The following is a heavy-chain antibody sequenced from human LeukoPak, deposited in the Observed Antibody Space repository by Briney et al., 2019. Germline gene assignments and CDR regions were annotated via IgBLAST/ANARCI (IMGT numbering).Heavy chain of an antibody. J-gene: IGHJ6*04. V-gene: IGHV3-9*01. Sequence: GGSLRLSCAASGFTFDDYAMHWVRQAPGKGLEWVSGISDSGNTYHADSVKGRFTISRDNAKNSLYLQMNSLRAEDTAVYYCAELGITMIGGVWGKGTTVTISS. CDR3: AELGITMIGGV. CDR2: ISDSGNT. CDR1: GFTFDDYA. D-gene: IGHD3-10*02.